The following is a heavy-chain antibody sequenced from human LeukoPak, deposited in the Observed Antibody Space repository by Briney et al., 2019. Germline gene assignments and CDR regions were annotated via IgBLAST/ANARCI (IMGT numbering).Heavy chain of an antibody. Sequence: SETLSLTCAVSGYSISSGYYWGWIRQPPGKGLEWIGSIYHSGSTYNNPSLKSRVTISVDTSKNQFSLKLSSVTAADTAVYYCARAAVYSSPFDYWGQGTLVTVSS. CDR1: GYSISSGYY. J-gene: IGHJ4*02. D-gene: IGHD6-19*01. CDR3: ARAAVYSSPFDY. CDR2: IYHSGST. V-gene: IGHV4-38-2*01.